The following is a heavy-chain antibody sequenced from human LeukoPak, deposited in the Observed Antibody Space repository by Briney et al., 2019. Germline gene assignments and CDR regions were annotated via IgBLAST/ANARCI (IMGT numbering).Heavy chain of an antibody. D-gene: IGHD3-22*01. CDR3: ARISKPYYYDSSGYYFDY. CDR1: GGSISSGNYF. J-gene: IGHJ4*02. V-gene: IGHV4-61*09. Sequence: MASETLSLTCTVSGGSISSGNYFWSWIRQPAGKGLEWIRHIFTSGSTNYNPSLKSRVTISVDTSKNQFSLKLSSVTAADTAVYYCARISKPYYYDSSGYYFDYWGQGTLVTVSS. CDR2: IFTSGST.